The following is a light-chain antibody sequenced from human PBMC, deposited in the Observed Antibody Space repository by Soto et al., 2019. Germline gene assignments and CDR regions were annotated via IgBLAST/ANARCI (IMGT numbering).Light chain of an antibody. Sequence: SVLTQSPGTLSLSPGERATLSCRASQSVSNNYLAWYQQKPGQAPRLLSHGTSSRATGVPDRFSGSGSGTDFTLTFSRLEREDFAFYYCQQYGVSPYSFGQGTKVDIK. J-gene: IGKJ2*03. CDR3: QQYGVSPYS. CDR2: GTS. V-gene: IGKV3-20*01. CDR1: QSVSNNY.